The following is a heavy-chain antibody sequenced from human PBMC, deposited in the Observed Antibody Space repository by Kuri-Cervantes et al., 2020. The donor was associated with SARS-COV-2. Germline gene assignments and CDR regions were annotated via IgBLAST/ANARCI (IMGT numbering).Heavy chain of an antibody. CDR3: ARQKQVFVEEFYFDS. CDR1: GYSFTSYW. Sequence: KVSCKGSGYSFTSYWIGWVRQMPGKGLEWMGFIYPDDSDTRYSPSFQGQVTISVDKSINTAYLQWSSLKASDTAIYYCARQKQVFVEEFYFDSWGQGTLVTVSS. J-gene: IGHJ4*01. CDR2: IYPDDSDT. D-gene: IGHD3-16*01. V-gene: IGHV5-51*01.